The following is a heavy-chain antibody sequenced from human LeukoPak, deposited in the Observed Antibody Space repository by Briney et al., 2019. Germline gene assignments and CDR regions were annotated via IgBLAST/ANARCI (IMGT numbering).Heavy chain of an antibody. J-gene: IGHJ3*02. CDR2: IIPMYDIK. CDR3: ARDRIVGPMESAFDI. Sequence: SVKVSCKASGATFTSKTISWVRQAPGQGLEGMGRIIPMYDIKDYAQKFQGRVTITADKSTSTAYMELSGLTSEDTAVYYCARDRIVGPMESAFDIWGQGTMVTVSP. CDR1: GATFTSKT. D-gene: IGHD1-26*01. V-gene: IGHV1-69*04.